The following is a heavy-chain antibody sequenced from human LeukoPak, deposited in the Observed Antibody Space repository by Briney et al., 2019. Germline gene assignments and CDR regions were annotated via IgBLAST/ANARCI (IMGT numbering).Heavy chain of an antibody. D-gene: IGHD3-10*01. CDR2: ISGSGGST. J-gene: IGHJ4*01. V-gene: IGHV3-23*01. CDR1: GLTFSSCS. CDR3: ARGRAGNYYNHNDY. Sequence: PGGSLRLSCAASGLTFSSCSMTWVRQAPGKGLEWVSCISGSGGSTYYADSVKGRFTISRDNAKNTLYLQMNSLRAEDTAVYYCARGRAGNYYNHNDYWGQGTLVTVSS.